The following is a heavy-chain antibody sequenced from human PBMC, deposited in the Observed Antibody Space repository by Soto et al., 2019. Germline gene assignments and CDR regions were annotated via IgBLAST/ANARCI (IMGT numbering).Heavy chain of an antibody. Sequence: SETLSLTCAVSGGSISSSNWWSWVRQPPGKGLEWIGEIYHSGSTNYNPSLKSRVTISVDKSKNQFSLKLSSVTAADTAVYYCARDLRWFGELSRTGKGTHYYYYGMDVWGQGTTVTVSS. CDR3: ARDLRWFGELSRTGKGTHYYYYGMDV. CDR1: GGSISSSNW. CDR2: IYHSGST. V-gene: IGHV4-4*02. D-gene: IGHD3-10*01. J-gene: IGHJ6*02.